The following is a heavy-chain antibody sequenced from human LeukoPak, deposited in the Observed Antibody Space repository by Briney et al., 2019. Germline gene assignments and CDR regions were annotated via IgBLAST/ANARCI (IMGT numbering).Heavy chain of an antibody. CDR2: ISYDGSNK. CDR3: AKEGGDDYGDYGDLWYYY. J-gene: IGHJ4*02. CDR1: GFTFSSYG. Sequence: GRSLRLSCAASGFTFSSYGMRWVRQAPGKGLEWVAVISYDGSNKYYADSVKGRFTISRDNSKNTLYLQMNSLRAEDTAVYYCAKEGGDDYGDYGDLWYYYWGQGTLVTVSS. V-gene: IGHV3-30*18. D-gene: IGHD4-17*01.